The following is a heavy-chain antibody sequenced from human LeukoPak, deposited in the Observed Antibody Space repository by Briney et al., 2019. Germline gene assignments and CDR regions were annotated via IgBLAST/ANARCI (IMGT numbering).Heavy chain of an antibody. V-gene: IGHV3-66*01. J-gene: IGHJ4*02. Sequence: ETLSLTCAVYGGSFSGYYWSWVRQAPGKGLEWVSVIYSGGSTYYADSVKGRFTISRDNSKNTLYLQMNSLRAEDTAVYYCARFSGYDYYFDYWGQGTLVTVS. CDR3: ARFSGYDYYFDY. D-gene: IGHD5-12*01. CDR2: IYSGGST. CDR1: GGSFSGYY.